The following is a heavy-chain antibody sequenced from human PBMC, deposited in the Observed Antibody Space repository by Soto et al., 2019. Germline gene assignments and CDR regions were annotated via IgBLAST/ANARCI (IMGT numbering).Heavy chain of an antibody. CDR2: INHSGST. CDR3: FRRATRYYFDY. D-gene: IGHD5-12*01. Sequence: SETLCLPCAASGGTFSGYFWSWIRQPPGKGLKWIGEINHSGSTDYNPSFKSRVTISVETSKNKFSLKLRSMTTADTTVVYCFRRATRYYFDYWGRGTMVTVSS. J-gene: IGHJ4*02. V-gene: IGHV4-34*08. CDR1: GGTFSGYF.